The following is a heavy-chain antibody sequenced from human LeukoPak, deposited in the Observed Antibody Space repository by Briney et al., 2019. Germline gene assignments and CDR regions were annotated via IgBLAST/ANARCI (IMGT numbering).Heavy chain of an antibody. J-gene: IGHJ6*03. CDR2: INHSGST. CDR1: GGSFSGYY. D-gene: IGHD6-13*01. Sequence: SETLSLTCAVYGGSFSGYYWSWIRQPPGKGLEWIGEINHSGSTNYNPSLKSRVTISVDTSKNQFSLKLSSVTAADTAVYYCAKRGYSRFYYYMDVWGKGTTVTVSS. V-gene: IGHV4-34*01. CDR3: AKRGYSRFYYYMDV.